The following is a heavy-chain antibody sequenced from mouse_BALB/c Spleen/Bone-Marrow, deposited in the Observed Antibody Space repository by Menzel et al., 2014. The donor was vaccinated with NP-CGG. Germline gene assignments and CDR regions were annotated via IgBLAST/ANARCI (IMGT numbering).Heavy chain of an antibody. CDR1: GFDIKDTY. CDR3: AREATYAMDY. J-gene: IGHJ4*01. Sequence: VHVKQSGAELVKPGASVKLSCTASGFDIKDTYMHWVKQRPEQGLEWIGRIDPANGNTKSDPKFQGKATITADTSSNTAYLQLSSLTSEDTAVYYCAREATYAMDYWGQGTSVTVSS. V-gene: IGHV14-3*02. D-gene: IGHD3-2*02. CDR2: IDPANGNT.